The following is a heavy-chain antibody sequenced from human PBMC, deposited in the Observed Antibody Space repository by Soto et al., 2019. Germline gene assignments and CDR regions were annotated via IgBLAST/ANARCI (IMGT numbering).Heavy chain of an antibody. CDR3: TRQYLGCFDP. Sequence: QVQLQESGPGLVKPSETLSLTCNISGGSVSDTSYYWGWIRQSPVKGLEWIANIYFNGHTYYNPPLKRRVTIPLDTSKNQFSLKLTSVTAADTAVYYCTRQYLGCFDPWGQGSLVTVSS. J-gene: IGHJ5*02. V-gene: IGHV4-39*01. CDR2: IYFNGHT. CDR1: GGSVSDTSYY. D-gene: IGHD2-2*01.